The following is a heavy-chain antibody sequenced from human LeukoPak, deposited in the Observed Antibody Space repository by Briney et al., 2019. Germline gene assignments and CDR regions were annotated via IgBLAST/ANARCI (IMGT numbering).Heavy chain of an antibody. D-gene: IGHD5-18*01. CDR1: GFTFSIYA. CDR3: AKDPRGYSYGYAAY. CDR2: ISGSGSST. J-gene: IGHJ4*02. Sequence: GGSLRLSCGASGFTFSIYAMTWVRQAPGKGLEWVSAISGSGSSTYYADSVKGRFTISRDNSKNTLYLQMNSLRAEDTAVYYCAKDPRGYSYGYAAYWGQGTLVTVSS. V-gene: IGHV3-23*01.